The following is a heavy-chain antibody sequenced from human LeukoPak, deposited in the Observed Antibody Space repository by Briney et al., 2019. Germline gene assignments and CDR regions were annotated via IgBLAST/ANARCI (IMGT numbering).Heavy chain of an antibody. V-gene: IGHV1-2*06. J-gene: IGHJ4*02. CDR2: INPNNGAT. Sequence: ASVKVSCKASGYTFTGYYMHWVRQAPGQGLEWMGRINPNNGATNYAQKFQGRVTITGDTSISTAYMELSSLRSDDTAVYYCTRESGSYHGNDYWGQGTLVTVSS. CDR3: TRESGSYHGNDY. CDR1: GYTFTGYY. D-gene: IGHD1-26*01.